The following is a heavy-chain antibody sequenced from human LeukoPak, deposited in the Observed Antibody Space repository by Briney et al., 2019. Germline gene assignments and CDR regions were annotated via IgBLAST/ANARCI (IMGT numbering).Heavy chain of an antibody. D-gene: IGHD6-13*01. CDR1: GGSISSSSYY. V-gene: IGHV4-39*07. CDR2: INHSGST. J-gene: IGHJ5*02. Sequence: PSETLSLTCTVSGGSISSSSYYWGWIRQPPGKGLEWIGEINHSGSTNYNPSLKSRVTISVDTSKNQFSLKLSSVTAADTAVYYCARGIAAAGTANWFDPWGQGTLVTVSS. CDR3: ARGIAAAGTANWFDP.